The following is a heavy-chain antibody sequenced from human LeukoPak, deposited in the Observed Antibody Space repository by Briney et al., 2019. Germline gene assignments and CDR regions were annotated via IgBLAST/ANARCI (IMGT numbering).Heavy chain of an antibody. Sequence: ASVKVSCKASGYTFTSYAMNWVRQAPGQGLEWVGWINTNTGNPTYAQGFTGRFVFSLDTSVSTAYLQISSLKAEDTAVYYCARSIIYGSGSYYNVGVFDYWGQGTLVTVSS. J-gene: IGHJ4*02. D-gene: IGHD3-10*01. CDR1: GYTFTSYA. CDR3: ARSIIYGSGSYYNVGVFDY. V-gene: IGHV7-4-1*02. CDR2: INTNTGNP.